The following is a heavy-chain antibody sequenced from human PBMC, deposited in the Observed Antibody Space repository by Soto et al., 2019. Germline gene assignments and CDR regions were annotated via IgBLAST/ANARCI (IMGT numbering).Heavy chain of an antibody. D-gene: IGHD2-2*01. J-gene: IGHJ6*02. V-gene: IGHV5-51*01. CDR2: IYPGDSDT. Sequence: GESLKISCKGSGYSFTSYWIGWVRQMPGKGLEWMGIIYPGDSDTRYSPSFQGQVTISADKSISTAYLQWSSLKASDTAMYYCARLCSSTSRGYYYYGMDVWGQGTTVTVSS. CDR1: GYSFTSYW. CDR3: ARLCSSTSRGYYYYGMDV.